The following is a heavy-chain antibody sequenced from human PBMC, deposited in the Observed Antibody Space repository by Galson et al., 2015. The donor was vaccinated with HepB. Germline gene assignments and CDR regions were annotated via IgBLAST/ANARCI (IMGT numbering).Heavy chain of an antibody. CDR1: GFTFSSYS. J-gene: IGHJ6*02. CDR3: ARDLSEYYDSSGYYYYHYYGMDV. V-gene: IGHV3-21*01. D-gene: IGHD3-22*01. CDR2: ISSSSSYI. Sequence: SLRLSCAASGFTFSSYSMNWVRQAPGKGLEWVSSISSSSSYIYYADSVKGRFTISRDNAKNSLYLQMNSLRAEDTAVYYCARDLSEYYDSSGYYYYHYYGMDVWGQGTTVTVSS.